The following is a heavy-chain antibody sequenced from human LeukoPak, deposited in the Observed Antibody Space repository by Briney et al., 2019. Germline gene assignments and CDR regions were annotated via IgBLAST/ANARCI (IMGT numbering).Heavy chain of an antibody. D-gene: IGHD5-18*01. Sequence: PGGSLRLSCAASGFTLSSYAMHWVRQAPGKGLEWVAVIPYDGSNKYYADSVKGRFTISRDNSKNTLYLQMNSLRAEDTAVYYCARVAYKQLWSKANNWFDPWGQGTLVTVSS. J-gene: IGHJ5*02. CDR3: ARVAYKQLWSKANNWFDP. CDR2: IPYDGSNK. CDR1: GFTLSSYA. V-gene: IGHV3-30*01.